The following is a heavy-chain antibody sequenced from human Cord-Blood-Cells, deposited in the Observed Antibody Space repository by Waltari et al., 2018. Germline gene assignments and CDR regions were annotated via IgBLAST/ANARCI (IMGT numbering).Heavy chain of an antibody. CDR1: GFTFSSSS. Sequence: EVQLVESGGGLVKPGGSLRLSCGASGFTFSSSSMNWVRQAPGKGLEWVSSISSSSSYIYYADSVKCRFTISRENAKNSLYLQMNSLRAEDTAVYYCARATITLDAFDIWGQGTMVTDSS. J-gene: IGHJ3*02. CDR3: ARATITLDAFDI. CDR2: ISSSSSYI. V-gene: IGHV3-21*01.